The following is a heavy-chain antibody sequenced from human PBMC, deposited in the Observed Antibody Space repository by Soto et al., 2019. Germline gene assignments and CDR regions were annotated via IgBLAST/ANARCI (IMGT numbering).Heavy chain of an antibody. V-gene: IGHV1-69*06. Sequence: ASVKVSCKASGGTFSSYAISWVRQAPGQGLEWMGGIIPIFGTANYAQKFQGRVTITADKSTSTAYMELSSLRSEDTAVYYCAREGNRYYYDSSGTGDFDYWGQGNLVTVSS. CDR2: IIPIFGTA. CDR1: GGTFSSYA. J-gene: IGHJ4*02. CDR3: AREGNRYYYDSSGTGDFDY. D-gene: IGHD3-22*01.